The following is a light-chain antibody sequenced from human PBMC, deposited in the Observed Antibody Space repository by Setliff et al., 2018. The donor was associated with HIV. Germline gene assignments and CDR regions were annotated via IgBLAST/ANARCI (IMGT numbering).Light chain of an antibody. J-gene: IGLJ1*01. V-gene: IGLV2-23*02. CDR1: STDVGTYNL. CDR2: EVS. CDR3: CSYAGINTYV. Sequence: QSALTQPASVSGSPGQSITISCTGTSTDVGTYNLVSWYQLHPGKAPKLMIYEVSKRPSGISNRFSGSKSGNTASLTISGLQAADEADYYCCSYAGINTYVFGTGT.